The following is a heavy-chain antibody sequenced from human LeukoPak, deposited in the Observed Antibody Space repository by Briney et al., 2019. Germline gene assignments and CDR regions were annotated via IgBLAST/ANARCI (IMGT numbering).Heavy chain of an antibody. Sequence: SETLSLTCTVSGDSIDSYYWSWIRQPPGKGLEWIGYIYYRGTTSYNPFLKSRVTISVDTSKNQFSLKLNSVTAADTAVYYCARHPKGYFSRFDPWGQGTLVTVSS. D-gene: IGHD2-15*01. V-gene: IGHV4-59*08. CDR3: ARHPKGYFSRFDP. J-gene: IGHJ5*02. CDR2: IYYRGTT. CDR1: GDSIDSYY.